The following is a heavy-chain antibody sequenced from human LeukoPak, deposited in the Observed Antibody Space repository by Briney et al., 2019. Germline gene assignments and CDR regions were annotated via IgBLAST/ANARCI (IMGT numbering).Heavy chain of an antibody. CDR2: ISYDGSNK. Sequence: GGSLRLSCAASGFTFSSYAMHWVRQAPGKGLEWVAVISYDGSNKYYADSVKGRFTISRVNSKNTLYLQMNSLRAEDTAVYYCAKNTSGTYLDYWGQGILVTVSS. V-gene: IGHV3-30*04. CDR1: GFTFSSYA. D-gene: IGHD1-26*01. J-gene: IGHJ4*02. CDR3: AKNTSGTYLDY.